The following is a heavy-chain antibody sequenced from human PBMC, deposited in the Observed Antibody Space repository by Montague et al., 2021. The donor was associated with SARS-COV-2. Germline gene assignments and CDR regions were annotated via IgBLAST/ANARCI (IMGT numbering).Heavy chain of an antibody. J-gene: IGHJ3*02. D-gene: IGHD6-13*01. Sequence: SETLSLTCTVSGGSISSSYCCWIWLRPPPGLELIWYSYYSGSTNSYPSLTIRGPISVYTSKNQFSLKLSSVTAADTAVYYCASGAGYSSSWYLAFEIWGQGTMVTASS. CDR3: ASGAGYSSSWYLAFEI. CDR2: SYYSGST. CDR1: GGSISSSY. V-gene: IGHV4-59*01.